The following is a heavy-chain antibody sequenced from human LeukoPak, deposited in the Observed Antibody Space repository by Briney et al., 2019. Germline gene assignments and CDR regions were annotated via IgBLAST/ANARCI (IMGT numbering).Heavy chain of an antibody. J-gene: IGHJ4*02. D-gene: IGHD3-3*01. CDR3: AKVLSAWLFYPFDY. V-gene: IGHV3-30-3*01. CDR1: GFTFSSYA. CDR2: ISYDGSNK. Sequence: GGSLRLSCAASGFTFSSYAMHWVRQAPGKGLEWVAVISYDGSNKYYADSVKGRFTISRDNSKNTLYLQMNSLRADDTAIYYCAKVLSAWLFYPFDYWGQGTLVTVSS.